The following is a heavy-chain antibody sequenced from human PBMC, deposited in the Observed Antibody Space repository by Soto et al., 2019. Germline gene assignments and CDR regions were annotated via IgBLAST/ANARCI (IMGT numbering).Heavy chain of an antibody. D-gene: IGHD3-16*02. J-gene: IGHJ3*01. CDR1: GGSFTDYY. Sequence: QVQLQQWGAGLLKPSETLSLTCAVYGGSFTDYYWTWIRQPPGKGLEWIGEINHSGSTNYNPSLKNRVTISLDKSKNQFSLKVHSVTAADTAVYFCARVRARLLSHAFDFWGQGTLVTVSS. CDR2: INHSGST. V-gene: IGHV4-34*01. CDR3: ARVRARLLSHAFDF.